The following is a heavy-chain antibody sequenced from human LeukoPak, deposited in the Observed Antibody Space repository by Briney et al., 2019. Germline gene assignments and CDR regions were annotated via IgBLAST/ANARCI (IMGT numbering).Heavy chain of an antibody. CDR3: ARGRRGCSSTSCYDEYFQH. CDR1: GYTFTSYY. CDR2: INPSGGST. J-gene: IGHJ1*01. V-gene: IGHV1-46*01. Sequence: ASVKVSCKASGYTFTSYYMHWVRQAPGQGLEWMGIINPSGGSTSYAQKFQGRVTMTRDTSTSTVYMELSSLRSEDTAVYYCARGRRGCSSTSCYDEYFQHWGQGTLVTVSS. D-gene: IGHD2-2*01.